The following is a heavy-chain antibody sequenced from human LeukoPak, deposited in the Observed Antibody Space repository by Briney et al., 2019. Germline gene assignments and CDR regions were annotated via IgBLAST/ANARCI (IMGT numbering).Heavy chain of an antibody. CDR1: GSSFTSYW. J-gene: IGHJ4*02. CDR3: ARGGYYYGSGRSLGFDY. Sequence: GEPLKISCKGSGSSFTSYWIGWVRQMPGKGLEWMGIINPGDSDTRYSPSFQGQVTISADKSISTAYPQWSSLKASDTAMYYCARGGYYYGSGRSLGFDYWGQGTLVTVSS. D-gene: IGHD3-10*01. V-gene: IGHV5-51*01. CDR2: INPGDSDT.